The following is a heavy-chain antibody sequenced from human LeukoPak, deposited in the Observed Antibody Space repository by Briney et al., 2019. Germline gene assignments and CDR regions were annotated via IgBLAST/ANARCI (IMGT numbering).Heavy chain of an antibody. CDR2: IDHRGST. J-gene: IGHJ4*02. CDR3: VTPIGDSSTSEH. Sequence: SETLSLTCAVYGGSFSGYYWSWSRQPPDKGLEWIGEIDHRGSTNYNPSLKSRVTISVDTSKNQFSLRLSSVTTADTAVYYCVTPIGDSSTSEHWGQGTLVTVSS. V-gene: IGHV4-34*01. CDR1: GGSFSGYY. D-gene: IGHD6-13*01.